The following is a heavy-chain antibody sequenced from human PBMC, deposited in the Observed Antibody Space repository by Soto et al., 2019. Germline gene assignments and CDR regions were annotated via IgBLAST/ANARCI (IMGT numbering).Heavy chain of an antibody. J-gene: IGHJ4*02. V-gene: IGHV1-46*01. CDR3: ARGLAVAYSSPLL. Sequence: QVQLVQSGAEVKTPGASVKISCKASGYTFTSYYIHWVRQAPGQGLEWMGIINPGGGRTSYAQNLHGRVTITRDTSTSTVSMELGSLRFEDTAIYYCARGLAVAYSSPLLWGQGTLVTVST. CDR1: GYTFTSYY. CDR2: INPGGGRT. D-gene: IGHD6-19*01.